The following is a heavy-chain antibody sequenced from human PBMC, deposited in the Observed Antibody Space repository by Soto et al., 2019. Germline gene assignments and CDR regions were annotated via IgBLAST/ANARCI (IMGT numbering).Heavy chain of an antibody. V-gene: IGHV3-23*01. CDR2: ISGSGGST. CDR1: GFTFSSYA. D-gene: IGHD3-3*01. CDR3: AKDGPYYDFWSGYTTYFDY. Sequence: GGSLRLSCAASGFTFSSYAMIWVRQAPGKGLEWASAISGSGGSTYYADSVKGRFTISRDNSKNTLYLQMNSLRAEDTAVYYCAKDGPYYDFWSGYTTYFDYWGQGTLVTVSS. J-gene: IGHJ4*02.